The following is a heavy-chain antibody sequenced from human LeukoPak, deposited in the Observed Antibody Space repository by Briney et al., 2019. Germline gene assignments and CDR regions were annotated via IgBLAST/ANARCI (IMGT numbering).Heavy chain of an antibody. V-gene: IGHV4-39*07. Sequence: SETLSLTCTVSGGSISSSSYYWGWIRQPPGKGLEWIGSIYYSGSTYYNPSLKSRVTISVDTSQNQLSLKLSSVTAADTAVYYCATLTGGDDAFDIWGQGTMVTVSS. CDR3: ATLTGGDDAFDI. CDR2: IYYSGST. CDR1: GGSISSSSYY. J-gene: IGHJ3*02. D-gene: IGHD4-23*01.